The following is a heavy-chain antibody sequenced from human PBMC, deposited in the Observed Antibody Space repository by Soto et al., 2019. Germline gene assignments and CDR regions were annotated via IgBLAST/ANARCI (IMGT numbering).Heavy chain of an antibody. V-gene: IGHV4-30-4*01. Sequence: PSETLSLTCTVSGGSISSGDYYWSWIRQPPGKGLEWIGYIYYSGSTYYNPSLKSRVTISVDTSKNQFSLKLSSVTAADTAVYYCASRNYDILTGSWFDPWGQGTLVTVSS. D-gene: IGHD3-9*01. CDR3: ASRNYDILTGSWFDP. CDR1: GGSISSGDYY. J-gene: IGHJ5*02. CDR2: IYYSGST.